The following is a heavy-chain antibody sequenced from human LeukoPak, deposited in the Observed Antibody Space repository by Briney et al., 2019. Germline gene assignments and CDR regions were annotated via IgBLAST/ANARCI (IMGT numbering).Heavy chain of an antibody. Sequence: LAGGSLRLSCAASGFTFSTYAMSWVRQAPGKGLEWVSAINNSGGRTYYADSVKGRFTISRDNSKDTLYLQMDSLRTEDTAVYYCAKDLYSYGPHYFDYWGQGTLVTVSS. V-gene: IGHV3-23*01. D-gene: IGHD5-18*01. J-gene: IGHJ4*02. CDR2: INNSGGRT. CDR3: AKDLYSYGPHYFDY. CDR1: GFTFSTYA.